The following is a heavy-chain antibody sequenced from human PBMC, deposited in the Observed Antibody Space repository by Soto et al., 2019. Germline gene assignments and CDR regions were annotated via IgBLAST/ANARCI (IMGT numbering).Heavy chain of an antibody. CDR3: TTGIVVLVSSNYARRDLRDY. J-gene: IGHJ4*02. Sequence: GGSLRLSCAASGFTFSNAWMSWVRQAPGKGLEWVGRIKSKTDGGTTDYAAPVKGRFTISRDDSKNTLYLQMNSLKTEDTAVYYCTTGIVVLVSSNYARRDLRDYRGQRTLDLGSS. V-gene: IGHV3-15*01. D-gene: IGHD2-15*01. CDR1: GFTFSNAW. CDR2: IKSKTDGGTT.